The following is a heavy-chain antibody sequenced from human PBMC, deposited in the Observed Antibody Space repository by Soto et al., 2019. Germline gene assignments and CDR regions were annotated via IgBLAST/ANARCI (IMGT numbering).Heavy chain of an antibody. CDR3: ARGGSIAAAVVDY. CDR2: IYYSGST. CDR1: GGSITSYY. Sequence: SETLSLTCSVSGGSITSYYWSWIRQPPGKGLEWIAYIYYSGSTSYNPSLKSRVSISLDTSKNQFSLKLSSVTAADTAVYYCARGGSIAAAVVDYWGQGTLVTVSS. D-gene: IGHD6-13*01. J-gene: IGHJ4*02. V-gene: IGHV4-59*01.